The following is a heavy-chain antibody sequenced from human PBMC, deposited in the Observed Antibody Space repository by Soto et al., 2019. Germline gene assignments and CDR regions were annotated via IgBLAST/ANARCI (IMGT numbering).Heavy chain of an antibody. J-gene: IGHJ4*02. Sequence: GGSLRLSCAASGFTFSSYGMHWVRQAPGKGLEWVAVISYDGSNKYYADSVKGRFTISRDNSKNTLYLQMNSLRAEDTVVYYCARPYYDILTGPGAIAYWGQGILVTVPQ. D-gene: IGHD3-9*01. CDR1: GFTFSSYG. V-gene: IGHV3-30*03. CDR2: ISYDGSNK. CDR3: ARPYYDILTGPGAIAY.